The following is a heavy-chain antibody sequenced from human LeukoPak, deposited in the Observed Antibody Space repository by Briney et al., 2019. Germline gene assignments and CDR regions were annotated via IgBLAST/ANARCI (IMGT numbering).Heavy chain of an antibody. CDR3: ARDRIWNDAGHDPFDI. Sequence: SETLSLTCNVSGASISSYYWSWIRQPARKGREWIWRIYTSANTNYSPSFKSLATISIDRSKNQFPLNLPSVTAADTAVYYCARDRIWNDAGHDPFDIWGQGTMVTVSS. CDR1: GASISSYY. V-gene: IGHV4-4*07. J-gene: IGHJ3*02. CDR2: IYTSANT. D-gene: IGHD1-1*01.